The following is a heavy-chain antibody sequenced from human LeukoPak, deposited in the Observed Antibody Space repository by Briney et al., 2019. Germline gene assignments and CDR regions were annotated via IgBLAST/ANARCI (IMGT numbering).Heavy chain of an antibody. V-gene: IGHV5-51*01. J-gene: IGHJ4*02. D-gene: IGHD2-21*02. CDR2: IYPDDSDT. CDR1: RHSFHSQW. Sequence: KHGESLKISCKGPRHSFHSQWIGWVRQMPGKGLEWMGIIYPDDSDTRYSPSFQGQVTISADKSISTAYLQWNSLEASDSAIYYCARRGDSDFRIDWDQGTLVTVSS. CDR3: ARRGDSDFRID.